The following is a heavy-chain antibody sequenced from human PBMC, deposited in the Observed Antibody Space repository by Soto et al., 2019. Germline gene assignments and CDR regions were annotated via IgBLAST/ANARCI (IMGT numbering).Heavy chain of an antibody. CDR2: IFSNDEK. D-gene: IGHD3-22*01. J-gene: IGHJ6*02. V-gene: IGHV2-26*01. Sequence: QVTLKESGPVLVKPTETLTLTCTVSGFSLSNARMGVSWIRQPPGKALEWLAHIFSNDEKSYSTSLKSRPTISKDTSKSQVVLTMTNMDPVDTATYYCARIRLSYYYDSSGYQYYYYYGMDVWGQGTTVTVSS. CDR3: ARIRLSYYYDSSGYQYYYYYGMDV. CDR1: GFSLSNARMG.